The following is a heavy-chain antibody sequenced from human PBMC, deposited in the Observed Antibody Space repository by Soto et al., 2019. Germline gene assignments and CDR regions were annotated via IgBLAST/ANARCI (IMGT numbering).Heavy chain of an antibody. CDR2: INHSGST. V-gene: IGHV4-34*01. CDR3: ARNKYYGSGSFRINWFDP. CDR1: GWSFSGYY. Sequence: SETLSLTCAVYGWSFSGYYWSWIRQPPGKGLEWIGEINHSGSTNYNPSLKSRATISVDTSKNQFSLKLSSVTAADTAVYYCARNKYYGSGSFRINWFDPWGQGTLVTVSS. D-gene: IGHD3-10*01. J-gene: IGHJ5*02.